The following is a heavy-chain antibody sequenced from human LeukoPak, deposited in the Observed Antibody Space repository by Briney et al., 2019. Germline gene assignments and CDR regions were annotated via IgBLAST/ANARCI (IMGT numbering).Heavy chain of an antibody. V-gene: IGHV4-4*07. Sequence: NPSETLSLTCTVSGGSISSYYWSWIRQPAGKGLEWIGRIYTSGSTNYNPSLRSRVTMSVDTSKNQFSLKLSSVTAADTAVYYCARESVAGPVFDYWGQGTLVTVSS. CDR1: GGSISSYY. J-gene: IGHJ4*02. D-gene: IGHD6-19*01. CDR2: IYTSGST. CDR3: ARESVAGPVFDY.